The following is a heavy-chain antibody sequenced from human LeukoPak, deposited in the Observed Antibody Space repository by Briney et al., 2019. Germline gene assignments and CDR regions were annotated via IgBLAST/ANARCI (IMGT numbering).Heavy chain of an antibody. J-gene: IGHJ3*02. Sequence: KPGGSLRLSCAASGFTFSNAWMSWVRQAPGKGLXXXXXXXXKTDGGTTDYAAPVKGRFTISRDDSKNTLYLQMNSLKTEDTAVYYCTTDQYYYDSSGLNAFDIWGQGTMVTVSS. CDR2: XXXKTDGGTT. CDR1: GFTFSNAW. V-gene: IGHV3-15*01. CDR3: TTDQYYYDSSGLNAFDI. D-gene: IGHD3-22*01.